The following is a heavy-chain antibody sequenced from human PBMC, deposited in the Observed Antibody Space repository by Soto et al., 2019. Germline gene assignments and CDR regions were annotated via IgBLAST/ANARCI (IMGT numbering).Heavy chain of an antibody. CDR2: MNPNSGNT. V-gene: IGHV1-8*01. D-gene: IGHD2-15*01. Sequence: ASVKVSCKASGYTFTSYDINWVRQATGQGLEWMGWMNPNSGNTGYAQKFQGRVTMTRNTSISTAYMELSSLRSEDTAVYYCARSVVVVAATHYHYGMDVWGQGTTVTVSS. CDR3: ARSVVVVAATHYHYGMDV. CDR1: GYTFTSYD. J-gene: IGHJ6*02.